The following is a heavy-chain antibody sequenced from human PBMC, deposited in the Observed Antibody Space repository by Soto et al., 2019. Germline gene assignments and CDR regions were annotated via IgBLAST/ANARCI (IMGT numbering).Heavy chain of an antibody. J-gene: IGHJ6*03. V-gene: IGHV4-39*01. CDR1: GGSISSSSYY. Sequence: PSETLSLTCTVSGGSISSSSYYWGWIRQPPGKGLEWIGSIYYSGSTYYNPSLKSRVTISVDTSKNQFSLKLSSVTAADTAVYYCARNIPLPHLETYYYMDVWGKGTTVTVSS. D-gene: IGHD2-21*01. CDR3: ARNIPLPHLETYYYMDV. CDR2: IYYSGST.